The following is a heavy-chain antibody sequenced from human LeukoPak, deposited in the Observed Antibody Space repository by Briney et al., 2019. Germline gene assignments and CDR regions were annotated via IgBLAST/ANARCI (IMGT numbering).Heavy chain of an antibody. D-gene: IGHD6-19*01. CDR1: GNYW. CDR3: AVPVAGNYYYGMDI. V-gene: IGHV3-74*01. CDR2: INSDGSWT. Sequence: GGSLRLSCAASGNYWMHWVRQAPGKGLVWVSHINSDGSWTSYADSVKGRFTISRDNSKNTLYLQMNSLRAEDTAVYYCAVPVAGNYYYGMDIWGQGTTVTVSS. J-gene: IGHJ6*02.